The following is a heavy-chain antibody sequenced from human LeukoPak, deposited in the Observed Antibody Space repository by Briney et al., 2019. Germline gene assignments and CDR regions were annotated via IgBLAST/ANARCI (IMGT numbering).Heavy chain of an antibody. J-gene: IGHJ4*02. CDR3: AISSPQYYYFDC. CDR1: GFTFSSCA. Sequence: PGRSLRLSCAASGFTFSSCALHWVRQAPGKGLEWVALISYDGRNKYYADSVMGRFTISRDNSKNILYLQMNSLRPEDTAVSYCAISSPQYYYFDCWGQGTLVTVSS. V-gene: IGHV3-30-3*01. D-gene: IGHD3-16*01. CDR2: ISYDGRNK.